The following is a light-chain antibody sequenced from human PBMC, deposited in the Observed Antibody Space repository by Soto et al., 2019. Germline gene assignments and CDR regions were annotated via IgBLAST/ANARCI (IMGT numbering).Light chain of an antibody. Sequence: DIVMTQSPDSLAVSLGERATINCKSSQSVLYTSTNKNYLAWYQQRPGQPSKLLIYWASTRESGVPDRFSGSGSGTDFTLTISSLQAEDVAVYYCQQYYGTPLTFGGGTKVEIK. J-gene: IGKJ4*01. V-gene: IGKV4-1*01. CDR3: QQYYGTPLT. CDR1: QSVLYTSTNKNY. CDR2: WAS.